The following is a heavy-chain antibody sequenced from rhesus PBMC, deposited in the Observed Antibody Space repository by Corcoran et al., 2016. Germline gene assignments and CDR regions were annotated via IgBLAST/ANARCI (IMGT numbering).Heavy chain of an antibody. D-gene: IGHD1-7*02. V-gene: IGHV4-173*01. Sequence: QLQLQESGPGLVKPSETLSLTCAVSDGSISSNHWSWIRQPPGKGLEGIGRISGSSGSTDYNPSLKSRVTISTDTSKKQFSLKLSSVTAADTAVYYCARGSSNWNDVDAFDFWGQGLRVTVSS. CDR3: ARGSSNWNDVDAFDF. J-gene: IGHJ3*01. CDR1: DGSISSNH. CDR2: ISGSSGST.